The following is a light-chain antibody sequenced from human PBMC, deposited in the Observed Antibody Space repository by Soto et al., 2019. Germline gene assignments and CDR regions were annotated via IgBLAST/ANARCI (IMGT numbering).Light chain of an antibody. CDR3: QHYNSYSEA. CDR2: DAS. J-gene: IGKJ1*01. Sequence: EIVLTQSPATLSLSPGERATLSCRASQSISNYLAWYQQKPGQAPRLLIYDASNRAAGIPARFSGSGSGTEFTLTISSLQPDDFATYYCQHYNSYSEAFGQGTKVELK. V-gene: IGKV3-11*01. CDR1: QSISNY.